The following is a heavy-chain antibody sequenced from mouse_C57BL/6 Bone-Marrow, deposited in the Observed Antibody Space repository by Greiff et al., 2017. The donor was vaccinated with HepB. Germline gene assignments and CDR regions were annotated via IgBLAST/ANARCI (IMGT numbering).Heavy chain of an antibody. D-gene: IGHD1-1*01. CDR2: IHPNSGST. CDR1: GYTFTSYW. CDR3: ASLSYYYGSRRYAMDY. V-gene: IGHV1-64*01. J-gene: IGHJ4*01. Sequence: QVQLQQPGAELVKPGASVKLSCKASGYTFTSYWMHWVKQRPGQGLEWIGMIHPNSGSTNYNEKFKSKATLTVDKSSSTAYMQLSSLTSEDSAVYYCASLSYYYGSRRYAMDYWGQGTSVTVSS.